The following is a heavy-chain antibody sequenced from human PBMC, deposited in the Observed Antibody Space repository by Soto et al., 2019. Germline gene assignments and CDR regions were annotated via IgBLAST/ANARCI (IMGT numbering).Heavy chain of an antibody. D-gene: IGHD3-22*01. J-gene: IGHJ4*02. CDR3: AIRASYYDSSGYFDY. Sequence: GGSLRLSCAASGFTFRNYNMNWVRQTPGKGLEWLSYISGASGTIYYADSMQGRFTISRDNAKNSLYLQMNSLRAEDTAMYYCAIRASYYDSSGYFDYWGQGTLVTVSS. CDR1: GFTFRNYN. CDR2: ISGASGTI. V-gene: IGHV3-48*01.